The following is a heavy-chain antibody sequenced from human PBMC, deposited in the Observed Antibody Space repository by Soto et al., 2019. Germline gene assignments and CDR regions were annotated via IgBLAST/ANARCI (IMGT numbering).Heavy chain of an antibody. Sequence: SETLSLTCTVSGGSISSYYLSWIRQPPGKGLEWIGYIYSSGSTYYNPSLKSRVTISVDTSKNQFSLMLSSVTAADTAMYYCARVILGNWFDPWGQGTLVTSPQ. CDR3: ARVILGNWFDP. CDR1: GGSISSYY. V-gene: IGHV4-59*01. CDR2: IYSSGST. J-gene: IGHJ5*02. D-gene: IGHD3-16*01.